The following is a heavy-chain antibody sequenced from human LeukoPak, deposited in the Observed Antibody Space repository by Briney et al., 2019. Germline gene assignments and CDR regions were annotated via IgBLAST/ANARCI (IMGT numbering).Heavy chain of an antibody. V-gene: IGHV1-69*04. CDR2: IIPILGIA. CDR1: GGTFSSYA. D-gene: IGHD5-12*01. Sequence: ASVKVSCKASGGTFSSYAISWVRQAPGQGLEWMGRIIPILGIANYAQKFQGRVTITADKSTSTAYMELSSLRSEDTAVYYCARAIVATSFDYWGQGTLVTVSS. CDR3: ARAIVATSFDY. J-gene: IGHJ4*02.